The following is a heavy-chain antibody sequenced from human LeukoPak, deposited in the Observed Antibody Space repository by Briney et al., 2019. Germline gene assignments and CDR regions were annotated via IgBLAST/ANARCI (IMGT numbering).Heavy chain of an antibody. CDR3: ARTGVAGTLRLFYC. CDR1: DFTFSNFG. Sequence: GGSLRLSCVASDFTFSNFGMHWVRQAPGKGLEWVSFIRYDGSDNYYADSVKGRFTISRDNSKNTLHLQMNTLTPDDTAVYYCARTGVAGTLRLFYCWGEGTVVIVS. V-gene: IGHV3-30*02. J-gene: IGHJ4*02. D-gene: IGHD3-3*01. CDR2: IRYDGSDN.